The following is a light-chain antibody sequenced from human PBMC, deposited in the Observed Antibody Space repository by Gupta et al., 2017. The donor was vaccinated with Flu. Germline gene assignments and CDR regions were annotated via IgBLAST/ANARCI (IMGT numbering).Light chain of an antibody. V-gene: IGLV3-21*03. J-gene: IGLJ1*01. CDR1: HIGSKT. CDR2: DDS. CDR3: QVWDTSNYRPV. Sequence: GKTARITLRGDHIGSKTVHWYQQKPGQAPVLVVYDDSDRPSGIPERFSGSNSGNTATLTISRVEAGDEADYYCQVWDTSNYRPVFGTGTKVTVL.